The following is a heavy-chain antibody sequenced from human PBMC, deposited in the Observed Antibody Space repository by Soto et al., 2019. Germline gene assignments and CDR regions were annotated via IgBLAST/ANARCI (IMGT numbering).Heavy chain of an antibody. D-gene: IGHD3-10*01. J-gene: IGHJ6*02. CDR1: GYSFTSYW. V-gene: IGHV5-51*01. Sequence: GESLKISCKGSGYSFTSYWIGWVRQMPGKGLEWMGIIYPGDSDTRYSPSFQGQVTISADKSISTAYLQWSSLKASDTAMYYCARHFTELWFGDTWVYYGMDVWGQGTTVTVSS. CDR2: IYPGDSDT. CDR3: ARHFTELWFGDTWVYYGMDV.